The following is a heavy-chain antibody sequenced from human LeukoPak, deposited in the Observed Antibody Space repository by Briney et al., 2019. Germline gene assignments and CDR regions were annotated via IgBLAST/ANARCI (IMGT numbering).Heavy chain of an antibody. Sequence: SETLSLTCTVSGGSISSGGYYWSWIRQHPGKGLEWIGYIYYSGSTYYNPSLKSRVTISVDTSKNQFSLKLSSVTAADTAVYYCATPPGIAVSPEHGWGQGTLVTVSS. J-gene: IGHJ4*02. CDR3: ATPPGIAVSPEHG. D-gene: IGHD6-13*01. CDR1: GGSISSGGYY. V-gene: IGHV4-31*03. CDR2: IYYSGST.